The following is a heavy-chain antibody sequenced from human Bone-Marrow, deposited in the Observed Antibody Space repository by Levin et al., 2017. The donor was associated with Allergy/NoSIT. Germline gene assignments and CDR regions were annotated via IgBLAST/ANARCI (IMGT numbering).Heavy chain of an antibody. CDR3: AKDMVVPAAFPDAFDI. CDR2: ISGSGGST. D-gene: IGHD2-2*01. J-gene: IGHJ3*02. CDR1: GFTFSSYA. V-gene: IGHV3-23*01. Sequence: GGSLRLSCAASGFTFSSYAMSWVRQAPGKGLEWVSAISGSGGSTYYADSVKGRFTISRDNSKNTLYLQMNSLRAEDTAVYYCAKDMVVPAAFPDAFDIWGQGTMVTVSS.